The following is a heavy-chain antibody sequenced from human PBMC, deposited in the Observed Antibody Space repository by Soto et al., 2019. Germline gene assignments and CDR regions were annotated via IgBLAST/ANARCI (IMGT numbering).Heavy chain of an antibody. CDR2: IIPILGIA. D-gene: IGHD6-19*01. J-gene: IGHJ6*02. CDR1: GGTFSSYT. CDR3: ARDKRIAVAGTPYYYYGMDV. V-gene: IGHV1-69*08. Sequence: QVQLVQSGAEVKKPGSSVKVSCKASGGTFSSYTISWVRQAPGQGLEWMGRIIPILGIANYAQKFQGRVTITADKSTSTAYMELSSLRSEATAVYYCARDKRIAVAGTPYYYYGMDVWGQGTTVTVSS.